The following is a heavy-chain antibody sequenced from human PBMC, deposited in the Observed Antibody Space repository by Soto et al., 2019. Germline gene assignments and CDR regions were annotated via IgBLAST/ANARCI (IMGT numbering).Heavy chain of an antibody. CDR3: ARDLIVDGPANYAIDV. CDR1: GYSLRGNY. V-gene: IGHV1-2*02. Sequence: ASVKVSCKASGYSLRGNYIHWVRQTPGQGLEWMGWINPNSSGTVYAQKFQGRVTMTRDTSLTTVYMQLNRLTSDDSAVYYCARDLIVDGPANYAIDVCGQGTTGTGSS. CDR2: INPNSSGT. J-gene: IGHJ6*02. D-gene: IGHD3-22*01.